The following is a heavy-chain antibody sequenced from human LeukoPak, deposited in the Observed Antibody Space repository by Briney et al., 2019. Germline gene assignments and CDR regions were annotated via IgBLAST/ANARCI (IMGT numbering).Heavy chain of an antibody. CDR1: GGSISSGGYS. D-gene: IGHD1-26*01. CDR2: IYHSGST. J-gene: IGHJ6*02. Sequence: SQTLSLTCAVSGGSISSGGYSWSWIRQPPGKGLEWIGYIYHSGSTYYNPSLKSRVTISVDRSKNQFSLKLSSVTAADTAVYYCARTWRWEDAMDVWGQGTTVTVSS. CDR3: ARTWRWEDAMDV. V-gene: IGHV4-30-2*01.